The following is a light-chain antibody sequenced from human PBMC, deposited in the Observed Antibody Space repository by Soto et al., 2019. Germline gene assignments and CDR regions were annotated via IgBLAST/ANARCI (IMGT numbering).Light chain of an antibody. CDR2: SAS. CDR1: QFVSTN. CDR3: QQFNNWPPLT. J-gene: IGKJ4*01. V-gene: IGKV3-15*01. Sequence: EVVMTQSPATLSVSPGERATLSCRASQFVSTNLAWYQQKPGQAPRLLIYSASTRATGIPDRFSGSGSGTEFTLTISSLQSADFGVYYCQQFNNWPPLTFGGGTKVEIK.